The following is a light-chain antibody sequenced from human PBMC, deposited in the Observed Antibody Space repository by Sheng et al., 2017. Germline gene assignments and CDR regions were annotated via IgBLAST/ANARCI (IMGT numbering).Light chain of an antibody. CDR3: QQYATTPRALT. V-gene: IGKV3-11*01. Sequence: EIVLTQSPATLSLSPGERATLSCRASQSVSSYLAWYQQKPGQAPRLLIYDAWNRDTGIPARFSGSGSGTDFTLTISSLEPEDSAVYYCQQYATTPRALTFGGGTKVEIK. J-gene: IGKJ4*01. CDR2: DAW. CDR1: QSVSSY.